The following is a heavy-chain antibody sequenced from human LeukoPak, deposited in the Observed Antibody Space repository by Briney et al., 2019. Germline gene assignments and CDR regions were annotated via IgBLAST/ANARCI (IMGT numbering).Heavy chain of an antibody. CDR3: ARTSINPQWLASTNWFDP. CDR1: GYTFTGYY. J-gene: IGHJ5*02. CDR2: INPNSGGT. D-gene: IGHD6-19*01. Sequence: GASVKVSCKASGYTFTGYYMHWVRQAPGQGLEWMGRINPNSGGTSYAQKFQGRVTMTRDTSISTAYMELSRLRSDDTAVYYCARTSINPQWLASTNWFDPWGQGTLVTVSS. V-gene: IGHV1-2*06.